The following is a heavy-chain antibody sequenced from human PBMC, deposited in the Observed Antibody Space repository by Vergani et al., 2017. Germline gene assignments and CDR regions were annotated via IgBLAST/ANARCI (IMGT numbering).Heavy chain of an antibody. CDR1: GGTFSSYA. D-gene: IGHD3-10*01. J-gene: IGHJ5*02. CDR3: ARDRRGMVRATGWFDP. V-gene: IGHV1-69*04. Sequence: QVQLVQSGAEVKKPGSSVKVSCKASGGTFSSYAISWVRQAPGQGLEWMGRIIPILGMANYAQKFQGRVTLTADKSTSTAYMELSSVTAADTAVYYCARDRRGMVRATGWFDPWGQGTLVTVSS. CDR2: IIPILGMA.